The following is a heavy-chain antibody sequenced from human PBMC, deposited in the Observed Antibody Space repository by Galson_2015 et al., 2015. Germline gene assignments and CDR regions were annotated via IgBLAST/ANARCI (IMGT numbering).Heavy chain of an antibody. V-gene: IGHV4-38-2*01. Sequence: ETLSLTCAVSGSSISSGYYWGWIRQPPGKGLEWIGSIYHSGSTYYNPSLKSRVTISVDTSKNRFSLKMSSVTAADTAVYYCARGYSSGYYYARYYFDYWGQGTLSPSPQ. CDR1: GSSISSGYY. CDR2: IYHSGST. J-gene: IGHJ4*02. D-gene: IGHD3-22*01. CDR3: ARGYSSGYYYARYYFDY.